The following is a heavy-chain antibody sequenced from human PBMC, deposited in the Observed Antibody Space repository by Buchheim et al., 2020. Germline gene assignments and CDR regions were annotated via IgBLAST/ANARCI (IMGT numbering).Heavy chain of an antibody. V-gene: IGHV3-21*01. J-gene: IGHJ6*02. Sequence: EVQLVESGGGLVKPGGSLRLSCAASGFTFSSYSMNWVRQAPGKGLEWVSSISSSSSYIYYADSVKGRFTISRDNAKKSLYLQMNSLRAEDTAVYYRARKMATIGYYYYYGMDVWGQGTT. CDR3: ARKMATIGYYYYYGMDV. CDR2: ISSSSSYI. CDR1: GFTFSSYS. D-gene: IGHD5-24*01.